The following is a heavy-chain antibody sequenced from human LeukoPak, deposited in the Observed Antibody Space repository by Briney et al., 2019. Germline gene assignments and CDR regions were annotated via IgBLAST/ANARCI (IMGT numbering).Heavy chain of an antibody. V-gene: IGHV3-30-3*01. Sequence: GGSLRLSCAASGFTFSSYAMHWVRQAPGKGLEWVAVISYDGSNKYYADSVKGRFTISRDNSKNTLYLQMNSLRAEDTAVYYCAGDLPPRDYGDLWGQGTLVTVSS. CDR1: GFTFSSYA. J-gene: IGHJ4*02. D-gene: IGHD4-17*01. CDR2: ISYDGSNK. CDR3: AGDLPPRDYGDL.